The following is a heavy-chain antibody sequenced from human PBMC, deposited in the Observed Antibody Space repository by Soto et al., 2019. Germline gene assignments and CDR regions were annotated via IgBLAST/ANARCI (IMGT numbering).Heavy chain of an antibody. V-gene: IGHV3-33*01. J-gene: IGHJ6*03. Sequence: QVQLVESGGGVVQPGRSLRLSCAASGFTFSSYGMHWVRQAPGKGLEWVAVIWYDGSNKYYADSVKGRFTISRDNSKNTLYLQMNSLRAEDTAVYYCARDDYDILTSYYYYYYMDVWGKGTTVTVSS. CDR1: GFTFSSYG. CDR2: IWYDGSNK. CDR3: ARDDYDILTSYYYYYYMDV. D-gene: IGHD3-9*01.